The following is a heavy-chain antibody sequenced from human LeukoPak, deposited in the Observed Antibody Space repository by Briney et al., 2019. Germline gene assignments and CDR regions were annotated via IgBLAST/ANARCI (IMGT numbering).Heavy chain of an antibody. CDR2: MNPNSGNT. V-gene: IGHV1-8*03. Sequence: ASVKVSCKASGYTFTSYDINWVRQATGQGLEWMGWMNPNSGNTGYAQKFQGRVTITRNTSISTAYMELSSLRSEDTAVYYCARGFGYSSSSGETDAFDIWGQGTMVTVSS. CDR3: ARGFGYSSSSGETDAFDI. D-gene: IGHD6-6*01. J-gene: IGHJ3*02. CDR1: GYTFTSYD.